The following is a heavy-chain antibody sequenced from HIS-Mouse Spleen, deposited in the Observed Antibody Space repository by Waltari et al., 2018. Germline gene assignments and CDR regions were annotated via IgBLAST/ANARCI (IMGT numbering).Heavy chain of an antibody. D-gene: IGHD7-27*01. CDR2: IYYSGST. V-gene: IGHV4-30-4*01. Sequence: QVQLQESGPGLVKPSQTLSLTCPVSGGSISSGDYYWIWIRQPPGKGLEWIGYIYYSGSTYYNPSLKSRVTISVDTSKNQFSLKLSSVTAADTAVYYCARDPGEIRYFDLWGRGTLVTVSS. CDR1: GGSISSGDYY. J-gene: IGHJ2*01. CDR3: ARDPGEIRYFDL.